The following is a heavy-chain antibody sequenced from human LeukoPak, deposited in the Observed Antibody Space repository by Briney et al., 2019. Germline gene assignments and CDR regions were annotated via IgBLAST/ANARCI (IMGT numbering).Heavy chain of an antibody. D-gene: IGHD3-10*01. CDR2: INPNSGGT. V-gene: IGHV1-2*02. J-gene: IGHJ4*02. Sequence: ASVKVSCKASGYTFTGYYMHWVRQAPGQGLEWMGWINPNSGGTNYAQKFQGRVTMTRDTSTSTAYMELSRLRSDDTAVYYCARDRGVLLWFGELFDYWGQGTLVTVSS. CDR1: GYTFTGYY. CDR3: ARDRGVLLWFGELFDY.